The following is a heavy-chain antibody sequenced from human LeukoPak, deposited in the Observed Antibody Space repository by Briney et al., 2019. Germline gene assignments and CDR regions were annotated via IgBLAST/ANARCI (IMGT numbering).Heavy chain of an antibody. Sequence: GGSLRLFYAASGFTFSSYAMSWVRQAPGKGLEWVSGISGRGVSTYYADAVKGRFTISRDNSKNMLYLQMNSLRAEDTAVYYCAKDRRDAYTGDAFDIWGQGTMVTVSS. V-gene: IGHV3-23*01. J-gene: IGHJ3*02. D-gene: IGHD5-24*01. CDR1: GFTFSSYA. CDR2: ISGRGVST. CDR3: AKDRRDAYTGDAFDI.